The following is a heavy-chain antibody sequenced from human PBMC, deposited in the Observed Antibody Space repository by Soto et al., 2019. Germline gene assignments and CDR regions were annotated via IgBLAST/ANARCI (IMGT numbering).Heavy chain of an antibody. CDR3: ARGGRPDI. CDR2: ISSSGGSI. D-gene: IGHD1-26*01. Sequence: PGGSLRLSCAASGFTFSDYYMSWIRQAPGKGLERISYISSSGGSIYYADSVEGRLTISRDNAKNSLYLLMNSLRADDTAVYYCARGGRPDIWDQGTMVTVSS. V-gene: IGHV3-11*01. CDR1: GFTFSDYY. J-gene: IGHJ3*02.